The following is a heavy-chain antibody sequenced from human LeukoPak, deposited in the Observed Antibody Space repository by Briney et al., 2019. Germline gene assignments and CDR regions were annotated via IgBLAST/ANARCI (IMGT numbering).Heavy chain of an antibody. J-gene: IGHJ4*02. D-gene: IGHD6-6*01. CDR1: GGTFSIYA. CDR3: ATPGHRGSSTFDY. V-gene: IGHV1-69*13. CDR2: IIPIFGTA. Sequence: SVTVSCTASGGTFSIYAISWVRQAPGQGLEWMGGIIPIFGTANYAQKFQGRVTITADESTSTAYMELSSLRSEDTAVYYCATPGHRGSSTFDYWGQGTLVTVSS.